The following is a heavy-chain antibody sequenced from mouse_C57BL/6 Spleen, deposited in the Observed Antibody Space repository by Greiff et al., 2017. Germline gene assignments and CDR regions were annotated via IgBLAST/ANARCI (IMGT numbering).Heavy chain of an antibody. CDR1: GFTFSDYY. J-gene: IGHJ1*03. Sequence: EVKLMESEGGLVQPGSSMKLSCTASGFTFSDYYMAWVRQVPEKGLEWVANINYDGSSTYYLDSLKSRFIVSRDNAKNILYLQMSSLKSEDTATYYCARDHYYGSSYNWYFDVWGTGTTVTVSS. CDR3: ARDHYYGSSYNWYFDV. CDR2: INYDGSST. V-gene: IGHV5-16*01. D-gene: IGHD1-1*01.